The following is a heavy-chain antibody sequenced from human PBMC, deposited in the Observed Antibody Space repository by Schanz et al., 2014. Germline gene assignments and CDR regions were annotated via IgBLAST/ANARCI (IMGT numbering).Heavy chain of an antibody. J-gene: IGHJ4*02. D-gene: IGHD3-3*01. Sequence: EVQLVESGGGLVQPGGSLRLSCAASGFTFSTYWMSWVRQAPGKGLEWVANIKQDESERSYVDSVKGRFTISRDNAMNSLYLQMNRLRAEDTAVYYCARDKGGYYPFDYWGQGTLVTVSS. CDR2: IKQDESER. CDR3: ARDKGGYYPFDY. CDR1: GFTFSTYW. V-gene: IGHV3-7*01.